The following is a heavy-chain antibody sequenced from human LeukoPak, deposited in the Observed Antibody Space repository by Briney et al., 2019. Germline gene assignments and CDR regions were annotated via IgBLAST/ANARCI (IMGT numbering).Heavy chain of an antibody. CDR3: ARDTPGYGSGSLDY. Sequence: GGSLRLSCAASGFTFSSYAMHWVRQAPGKGLEGGAGISYDGSNKYYADSVKGRFTISRDISKNTLYLQMNSLRAEDTAVYYCARDTPGYGSGSLDYWGQGTLVTVSS. CDR2: ISYDGSNK. CDR1: GFTFSSYA. D-gene: IGHD3-10*01. V-gene: IGHV3-30-3*01. J-gene: IGHJ4*02.